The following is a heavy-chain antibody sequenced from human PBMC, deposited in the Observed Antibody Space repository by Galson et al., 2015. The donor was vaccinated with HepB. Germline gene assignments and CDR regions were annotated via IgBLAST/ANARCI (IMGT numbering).Heavy chain of an antibody. V-gene: IGHV3-21*01. J-gene: IGHJ5*02. CDR2: ISSSSSYI. Sequence: SLRLSCAASGFTFSSYSMNWVRQAPGKGLEWVSSISSSSSYIYYADSVKGRFTISRDNAKNSLYLQMNSLRAEDTAVYYCARGGYSYWDWFDPWGQGTLVTVSS. CDR3: ARGGYSYWDWFDP. CDR1: GFTFSSYS. D-gene: IGHD5-18*01.